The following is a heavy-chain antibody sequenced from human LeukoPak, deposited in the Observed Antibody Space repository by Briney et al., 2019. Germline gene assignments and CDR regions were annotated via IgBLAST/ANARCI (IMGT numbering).Heavy chain of an antibody. J-gene: IGHJ5*02. CDR1: GGSISSSSYY. V-gene: IGHV4-39*07. D-gene: IGHD6-13*01. CDR3: ARGAANWFDP. Sequence: PSETLSLTCTVSGGSISSSSYYWGWIRQPPGKGLEWIGSIYHSGSTYYNPSLKSRVTISVDTSKNQFSLKLSSVTAADTAVYYCARGAANWFDPWGQGTLVTVSS. CDR2: IYHSGST.